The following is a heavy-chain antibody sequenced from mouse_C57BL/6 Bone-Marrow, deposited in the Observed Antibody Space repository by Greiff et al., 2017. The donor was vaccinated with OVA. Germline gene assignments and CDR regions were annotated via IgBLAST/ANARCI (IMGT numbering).Heavy chain of an antibody. CDR2: IYPGDGDT. J-gene: IGHJ3*01. Sequence: QVHVKQSGPELVKPGASVKISCKASGYAFSSSWMNWVKQRPGKGLEWIGRIYPGDGDTNYNGKFKGKATLTVDKSSSTAYMELRSLTSEDSAVYYCARLYYDYDSAYWGQGTLVTVSA. CDR3: ARLYYDYDSAY. CDR1: GYAFSSSW. V-gene: IGHV1-82*01. D-gene: IGHD2-4*01.